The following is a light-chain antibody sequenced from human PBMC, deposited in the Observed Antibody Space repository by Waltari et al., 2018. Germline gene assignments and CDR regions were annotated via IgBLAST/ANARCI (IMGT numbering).Light chain of an antibody. CDR1: QSISSTY. CDR2: GAS. Sequence: ELVLTQSPATLSLSPGESATLSCRASQSISSTYLAWYQQKPGQAPRLLVYGASSRATGIPDRFSGSGSGTDFTLTISRLEPEDFAVYYCQQYGSSPVTFGQGTKLEIK. CDR3: QQYGSSPVT. V-gene: IGKV3-20*01. J-gene: IGKJ2*01.